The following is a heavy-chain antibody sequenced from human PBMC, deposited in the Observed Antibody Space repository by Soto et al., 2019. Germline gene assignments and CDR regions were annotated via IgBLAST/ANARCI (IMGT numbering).Heavy chain of an antibody. V-gene: IGHV5-51*01. D-gene: IGHD4-17*01. CDR2: IYPGDSDT. J-gene: IGHJ6*02. CDR3: ERYTTMTDYLFHGIDV. Sequence: PGESLKISCKGSGYTFTNYWIVWVRQIPGKGLEWMGIIYPGDSDTRYSPSFQGQVTISADRSISTAYSQWSSLKASDTGMYYCERYTTMTDYLFHGIDVWVQGTTVPVSS. CDR1: GYTFTNYW.